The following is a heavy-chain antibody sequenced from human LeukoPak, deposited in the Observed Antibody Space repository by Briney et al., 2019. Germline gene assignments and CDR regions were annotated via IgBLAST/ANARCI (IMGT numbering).Heavy chain of an antibody. J-gene: IGHJ4*02. V-gene: IGHV1-2*02. D-gene: IGHD4-11*01. CDR2: INPKRGVT. CDR1: GYTFTDYY. Sequence: GASVKVSCKASGYTFTDYYVYWVRQAPGQGLEWMGWINPKRGVTNSAQKFQGRVTMTRDTSISTIYMELRSLISDDTAAYYCARGVAVTDRARFFDYWGQGTLVTVSS. CDR3: ARGVAVTDRARFFDY.